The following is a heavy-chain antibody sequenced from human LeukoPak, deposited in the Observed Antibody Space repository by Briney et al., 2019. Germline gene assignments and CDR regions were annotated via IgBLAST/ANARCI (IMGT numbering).Heavy chain of an antibody. J-gene: IGHJ4*02. Sequence: ASVKVSCKASGYTFTSYGISWVRQAPGQGLEWMGWISAYNGNTNYAQKLRGRVTMTTDTSTSTAYMELRSLRSDDTAVYYCARETVGATMGDVDYWGQGTLVTVSS. CDR2: ISAYNGNT. V-gene: IGHV1-18*01. CDR3: ARETVGATMGDVDY. D-gene: IGHD1-26*01. CDR1: GYTFTSYG.